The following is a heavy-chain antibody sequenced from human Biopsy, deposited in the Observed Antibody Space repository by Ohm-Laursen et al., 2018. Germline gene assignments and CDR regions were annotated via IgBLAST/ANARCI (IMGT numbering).Heavy chain of an antibody. V-gene: IGHV4-31*11. CDR1: GASVNSGGYF. Sequence: SQTLSLTCAVSGASVNSGGYFWSWIRQHPGKGLEWVGYIFYSGSTSYNPPLASRVAISVDTSEKQFSLKLNSVTAADTAIYYCAAHYYDSSGYYYHQWGQGTLVTVSS. J-gene: IGHJ1*01. D-gene: IGHD3-22*01. CDR3: AAHYYDSSGYYYHQ. CDR2: IFYSGST.